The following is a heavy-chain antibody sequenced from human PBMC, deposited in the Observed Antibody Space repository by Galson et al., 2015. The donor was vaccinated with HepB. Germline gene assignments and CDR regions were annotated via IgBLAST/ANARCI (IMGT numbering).Heavy chain of an antibody. Sequence: SLRLSCAASGFDFSAYGMHWVRQAPGKGLEWLSVISYDSRNKFYADTARGRFTISRDSSKNTLYLQMDSLRPEDTAVYYCARVVVLSETYLGREDLDHWGQGTLVTVSS. CDR2: ISYDSRNK. CDR3: ARVVVLSETYLGREDLDH. V-gene: IGHV3-30*03. J-gene: IGHJ4*02. D-gene: IGHD3-3*01. CDR1: GFDFSAYG.